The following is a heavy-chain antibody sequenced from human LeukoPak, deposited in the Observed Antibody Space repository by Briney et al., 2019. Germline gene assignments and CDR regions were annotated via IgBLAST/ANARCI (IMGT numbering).Heavy chain of an antibody. Sequence: PSETLSLTCTVSGYSISSGYYWGWIRQPPGKGLEWIGSIYHSGSTYYNPSLKSRVTISVDTSKNQFSLKLSSVPAADTAVYYCAREVRAQLRWFAPHIIYYYYMDVWGKGTTVTVSS. CDR2: IYHSGST. CDR3: AREVRAQLRWFAPHIIYYYYMDV. CDR1: GYSISSGYY. V-gene: IGHV4-38-2*02. J-gene: IGHJ6*03. D-gene: IGHD4-23*01.